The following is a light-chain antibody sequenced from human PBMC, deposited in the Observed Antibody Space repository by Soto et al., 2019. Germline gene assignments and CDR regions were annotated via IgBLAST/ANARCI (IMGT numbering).Light chain of an antibody. J-gene: IGKJ1*01. V-gene: IGKV3-15*01. CDR1: QRVDSN. CDR2: DAS. CDR3: QQYNNWWT. Sequence: EILMTQSPATLSVSPGERATPSCRASQRVDSNLAGYKQKPGQAPRLLIYDASTRATGISPRFSGSGSATELTLTISSLPSEDFGVYYCQQYNNWWTFGQGTKGEI.